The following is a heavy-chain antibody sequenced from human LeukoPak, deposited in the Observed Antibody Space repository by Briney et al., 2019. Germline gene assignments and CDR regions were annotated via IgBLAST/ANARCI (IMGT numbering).Heavy chain of an antibody. CDR1: GFTFSDYT. D-gene: IGHD4-17*01. CDR3: AKAGQNYGDYHYFDY. V-gene: IGHV3-21*01. CDR2: ISISSSVI. Sequence: GESLRLSCAASGFTFSDYTMNWVRQAPGRGLEWLASISISSSVIYYADSVKGRFTISRDNAKNTLFLQMNSLRTEDTAVYYCAKAGQNYGDYHYFDYWGQGTLVTVSS. J-gene: IGHJ4*02.